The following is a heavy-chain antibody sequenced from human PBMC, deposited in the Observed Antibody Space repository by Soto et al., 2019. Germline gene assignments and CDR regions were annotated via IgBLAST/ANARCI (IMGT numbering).Heavy chain of an antibody. V-gene: IGHV3-30*03. J-gene: IGHJ4*02. CDR3: ARENNWNYPFDY. CDR2: ISYDGSNK. CDR1: GFTFSSYG. Sequence: GGSLRLSCAASGFTFSSYGMHWVRQAPGKGLEWVAVISYDGSNKYYADSVKGRFTISRDNSKNTLYLQMNSLRAEDTAVYYCARENNWNYPFDYWGQGTLVTVSS. D-gene: IGHD1-7*01.